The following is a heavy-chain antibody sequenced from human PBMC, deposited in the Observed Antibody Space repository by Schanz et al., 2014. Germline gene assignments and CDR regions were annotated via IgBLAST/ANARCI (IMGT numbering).Heavy chain of an antibody. CDR2: ISSSGTST. V-gene: IGHV3-11*04. CDR1: GFTFSDYF. CDR3: VKGGTNTLDS. Sequence: QVQLVESGGGLVKPGGSMRLSCAASGFTFSDYFMTWIRQAPGKGLEWLSYISSSGTSTYYADSVKGRFTISRDNSKNTLYPQMNSLRGDDTAIYYCVKGGTNTLDSWGQGTLVTVSS. J-gene: IGHJ4*02.